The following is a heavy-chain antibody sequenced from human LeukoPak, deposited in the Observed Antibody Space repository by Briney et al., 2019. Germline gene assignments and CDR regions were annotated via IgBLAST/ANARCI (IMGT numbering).Heavy chain of an antibody. CDR3: ASRGSSVAGYYYYMDV. CDR2: IYTSGST. V-gene: IGHV4-4*09. CDR1: GGSISSYY. Sequence: SETLSLTCTASGGSISSYYWSWIRQPPGKGLEWIGYIYTSGSTNYNPSLKSRVTISVDTSKNQFSLKLSSVTAADTAVYYCASRGSSVAGYYYYMDVWGKGTTVTVSS. J-gene: IGHJ6*03. D-gene: IGHD6-6*01.